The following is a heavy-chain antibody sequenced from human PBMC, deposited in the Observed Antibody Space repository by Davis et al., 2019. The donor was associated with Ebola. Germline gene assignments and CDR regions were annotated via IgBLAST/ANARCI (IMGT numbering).Heavy chain of an antibody. V-gene: IGHV4-59*01. Sequence: SQTLSLTCAVSGGSFSGYYWSWIRQSPGKGLEWIGYIYYSGRAEYNPPLQSRVTISVDTSENRFSLKLTSVTPADTAVYYCARGGQGVGAGRCLDPWGQGTLVTVSS. CDR3: ARGGQGVGAGRCLDP. J-gene: IGHJ5*02. D-gene: IGHD2-15*01. CDR2: IYYSGRA. CDR1: GGSFSGYY.